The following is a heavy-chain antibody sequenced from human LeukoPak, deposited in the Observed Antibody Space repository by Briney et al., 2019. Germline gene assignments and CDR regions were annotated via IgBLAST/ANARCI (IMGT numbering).Heavy chain of an antibody. CDR1: GYTFTSYA. CDR2: INTGNGNT. Sequence: ASVKVSCKASGYTFTSYAMHWVRQAPGQRLEWVGWINTGNGNTKYSQKFQGRVTITRDTSASTAYMELSSLRSEDTAVYYCARDHYYDSSGTFSFDFWGQGTMVTVSS. V-gene: IGHV1-3*04. D-gene: IGHD3-22*01. CDR3: ARDHYYDSSGTFSFDF. J-gene: IGHJ3*01.